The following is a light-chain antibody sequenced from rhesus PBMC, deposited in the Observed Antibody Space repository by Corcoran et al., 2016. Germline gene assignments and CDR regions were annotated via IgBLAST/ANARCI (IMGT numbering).Light chain of an antibody. CDR3: CSYTTSSTYI. Sequence: QSAPTQPPSVSGSPGQAVTISCTGASSDVGFYNYVSWYQHHPGKAPKILISGVSNRPSGVSDRFSGSKSGNTASLTISGLQAEDEADYYGCSYTTSSTYIFGSGTRLTVL. V-gene: IGLV2S7*01. J-gene: IGLJ1*01. CDR1: SSDVGFYNY. CDR2: GVS.